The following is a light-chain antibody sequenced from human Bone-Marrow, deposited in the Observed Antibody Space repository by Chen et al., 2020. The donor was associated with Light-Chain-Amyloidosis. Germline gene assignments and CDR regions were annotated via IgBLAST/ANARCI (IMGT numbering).Light chain of an antibody. CDR1: SSDVGGYNH. Sequence: ALTQPASVSGSPEESLTRSCIGTSSDVGGYNHVTWYQQPPGKPPKLIIYEVSHRPSGLPHRFSGSQSGNTASLTISGLQPEDEADYCCSSFTSLDPLVFGGGTKLTVL. V-gene: IGLV2-14*01. CDR2: EVS. CDR3: SSFTSLDPLV. J-gene: IGLJ3*02.